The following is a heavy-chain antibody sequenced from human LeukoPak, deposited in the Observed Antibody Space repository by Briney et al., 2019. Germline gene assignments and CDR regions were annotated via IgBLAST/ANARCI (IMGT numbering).Heavy chain of an antibody. Sequence: PGGSLRLSCAASGFTFDDYTMHWVRQAPGKGLERVSLISWDGGSTYYADSVKGRFTISRDNSKNSLYLQMNSLRTEDTALYYCAKDVMDNYYYYYMDVWGKGTTVTVSS. CDR1: GFTFDDYT. CDR2: ISWDGGST. D-gene: IGHD3-16*01. J-gene: IGHJ6*03. CDR3: AKDVMDNYYYYYMDV. V-gene: IGHV3-43*01.